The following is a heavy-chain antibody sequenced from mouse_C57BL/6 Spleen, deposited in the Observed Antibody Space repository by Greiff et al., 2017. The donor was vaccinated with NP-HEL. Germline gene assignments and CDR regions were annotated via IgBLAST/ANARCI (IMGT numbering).Heavy chain of an antibody. D-gene: IGHD1-1*01. CDR1: GYTFTSYW. CDR2: IDPSDSET. CDR3: AISGYYGSGYAFAY. J-gene: IGHJ3*01. Sequence: QVQLQQPGAGLVRPGSSVKLSCKASGYTFTSYWMHWVKQRPIQGLEWIGNIDPSDSETHYNQKFKDKATLTVDKSSSTAYMQLSSLTSEDSAVYYCAISGYYGSGYAFAYWGQGTPVTVSA. V-gene: IGHV1-52*01.